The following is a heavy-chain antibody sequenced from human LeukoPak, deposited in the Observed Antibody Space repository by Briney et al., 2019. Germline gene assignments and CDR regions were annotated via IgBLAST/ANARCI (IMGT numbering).Heavy chain of an antibody. Sequence: PSETLSLTCTVSGGSISGFYWSWIRQPAGKGLEWIGRIYPSGGTNYNPSLKSRVTMSTDTSKNQFSLKLSSVTAADTAVYYCARIGRDGYPYYFDYWGQGTLVTVSS. J-gene: IGHJ4*02. CDR3: ARIGRDGYPYYFDY. D-gene: IGHD5-24*01. V-gene: IGHV4-4*07. CDR2: IYPSGGT. CDR1: GGSISGFY.